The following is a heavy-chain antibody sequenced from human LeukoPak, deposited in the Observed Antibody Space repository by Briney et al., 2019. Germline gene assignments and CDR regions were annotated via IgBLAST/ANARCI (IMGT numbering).Heavy chain of an antibody. J-gene: IGHJ4*02. CDR3: ARVPYSSGWYVIDY. CDR2: INPNSGGT. D-gene: IGHD6-19*01. Sequence: ASVKVSCKASGFTFTGYYMHWVRQAPGQGLEWMGWINPNSGGTNYAQKFQSSVTMTRDTSVSTAYMELSRLTSDDTAVYYCARVPYSSGWYVIDYWGQGTLVTVSS. V-gene: IGHV1-2*02. CDR1: GFTFTGYY.